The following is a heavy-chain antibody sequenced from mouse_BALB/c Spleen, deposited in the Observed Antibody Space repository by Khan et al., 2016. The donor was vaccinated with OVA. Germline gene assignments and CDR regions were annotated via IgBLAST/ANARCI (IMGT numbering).Heavy chain of an antibody. V-gene: IGHV5-6-4*01. CDR3: TRDGNYAHWYFDV. CDR1: GFSFTTYT. J-gene: IGHJ1*01. Sequence: EVELVESGGGLVRPGGSLKLSCAASGFSFTTYTMSWVRQTPERRLEWVATINSGSTYTYYPDSVKGRFTISRDNAKNNLYLQMSSLKSEDTAMYYCTRDGNYAHWYFDVWGAGTTVTVSS. CDR2: INSGSTYT. D-gene: IGHD2-1*01.